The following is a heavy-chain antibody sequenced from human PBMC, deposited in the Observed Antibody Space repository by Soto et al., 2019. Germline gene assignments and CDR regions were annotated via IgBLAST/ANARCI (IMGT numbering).Heavy chain of an antibody. CDR2: IYHSGST. J-gene: IGHJ6*02. CDR1: GDSISSSKW. D-gene: IGHD3-9*01. Sequence: SETLSLTCAVSGDSISSSKWWSRVRQTPGKGLERNGEIYHSGSTNYNPSLKSRVIISVDKSKNQFSLKLSSVTDADTAVYYCARLLRYFDWSTPYYYYYGMDVWGQGTTVT. CDR3: ARLLRYFDWSTPYYYYYGMDV. V-gene: IGHV4-4*02.